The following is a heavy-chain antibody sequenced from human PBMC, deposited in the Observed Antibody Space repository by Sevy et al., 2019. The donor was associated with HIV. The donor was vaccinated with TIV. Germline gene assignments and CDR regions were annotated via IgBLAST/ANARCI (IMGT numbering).Heavy chain of an antibody. V-gene: IGHV3-23*01. CDR3: AKELPGYQYDSSGNLDT. J-gene: IGHJ5*02. CDR1: GFTFSTYA. CDR2: ISGSGIRI. D-gene: IGHD6-19*01. Sequence: GGSLRLSCAASGFTFSTYATSWVRQAPGKGLEWVSGISGSGIRIYYAGSVKGRFTISRDNSKNTLILQMNSLRAEDTAIYYCAKELPGYQYDSSGNLDTWGQGRLVTVSS.